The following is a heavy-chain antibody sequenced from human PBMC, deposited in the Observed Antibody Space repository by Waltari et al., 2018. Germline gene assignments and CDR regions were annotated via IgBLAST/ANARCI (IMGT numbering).Heavy chain of an antibody. Sequence: EVQLVQSGAEVKKPGATVKISCKVSGYTFTDYYMHWVQQAPGRGLEWMVLVDPEDGEKRFAEKFQGRVTITADTSTDTAYMELSSLRAEDTAVYYCAAQGYSSSWYELDYFDYWGQGTLVTVSS. V-gene: IGHV1-69-2*01. CDR3: AAQGYSSSWYELDYFDY. CDR2: VDPEDGEK. CDR1: GYTFTDYY. J-gene: IGHJ4*02. D-gene: IGHD6-13*01.